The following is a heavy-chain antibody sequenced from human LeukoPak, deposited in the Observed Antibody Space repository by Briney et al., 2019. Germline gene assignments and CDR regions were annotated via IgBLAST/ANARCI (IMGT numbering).Heavy chain of an antibody. D-gene: IGHD4-17*01. CDR2: THHSGST. CDR3: ARRPMTTVTTTGY. J-gene: IGHJ4*02. Sequence: PSGTLSLTCAVSGGSISSSDWWNWVRQPPGKGLEWIGETHHSGSTNYNPSFKSRVTISVDKSKNQFSLKLSSVTAADTAVYYCARRPMTTVTTTGYWGQGTLVTVSS. CDR1: GGSISSSDW. V-gene: IGHV4-4*02.